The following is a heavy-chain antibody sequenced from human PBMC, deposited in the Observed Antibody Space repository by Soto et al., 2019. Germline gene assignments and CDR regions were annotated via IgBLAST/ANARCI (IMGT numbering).Heavy chain of an antibody. D-gene: IGHD6-13*01. CDR2: ISGSGGST. CDR1: GFTFSSYA. V-gene: IGHV3-23*01. Sequence: GGSLRLSCAASGFTFSSYAMSWVRQAPGKGLEWVSAISGSGGSTYYADSVKGRFTISRDNSKNTLYLQMNSLRAEDTAVYYCAKDRAADGTISPHYFDYWGQGTLVTVYS. CDR3: AKDRAADGTISPHYFDY. J-gene: IGHJ4*02.